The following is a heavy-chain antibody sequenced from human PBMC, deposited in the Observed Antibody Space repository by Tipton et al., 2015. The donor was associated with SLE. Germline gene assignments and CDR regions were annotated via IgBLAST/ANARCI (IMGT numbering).Heavy chain of an antibody. J-gene: IGHJ6*02. V-gene: IGHV1-8*01. CDR3: ARGPICTGGVCSYGMDV. CDR1: GYTFTSYD. D-gene: IGHD2-8*02. CDR2: MNPNSGNT. Sequence: QVQLVQSGAEVKKPGASVKVSCKASGYTFTSYDINWVRQATGQGLEWMGWMNPNSGNTGYAQKFQGRVTMTRNTSISTAYMELSSLRSEDTAAYYCARGPICTGGVCSYGMDVWGQGTTVTVSS.